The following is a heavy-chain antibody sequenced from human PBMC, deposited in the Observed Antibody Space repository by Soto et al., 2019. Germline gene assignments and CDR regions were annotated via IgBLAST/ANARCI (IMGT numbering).Heavy chain of an antibody. CDR3: ARVMFSSSTRPHYYYGMDV. Sequence: EVQLVESGGGLVQPGGSLRLSCAASGFTFSSYDMHWVRQATGKGLEWVSAIGTAGDTYYPGSVKGRFTISRENAKNSLYLQMNSLRAGDTAVYYCARVMFSSSTRPHYYYGMDVWGQGTTVTVFS. CDR1: GFTFSSYD. D-gene: IGHD6-6*01. V-gene: IGHV3-13*01. CDR2: IGTAGDT. J-gene: IGHJ6*02.